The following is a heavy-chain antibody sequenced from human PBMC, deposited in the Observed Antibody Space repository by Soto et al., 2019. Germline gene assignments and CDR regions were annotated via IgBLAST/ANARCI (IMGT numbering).Heavy chain of an antibody. CDR1: GGSISSGGYY. CDR3: ARVTQYDSSGYYYPRFDY. J-gene: IGHJ4*02. D-gene: IGHD3-22*01. V-gene: IGHV4-31*03. Sequence: SETLSLTCTVSGGSISSGGYYWSWIRQHPGKGLEWIGYIYYSGSTYYNPSLKSRVTISVDTSKNQFSLKLSSVTAADTAVYYCARVTQYDSSGYYYPRFDYWGQGTLVTVSS. CDR2: IYYSGST.